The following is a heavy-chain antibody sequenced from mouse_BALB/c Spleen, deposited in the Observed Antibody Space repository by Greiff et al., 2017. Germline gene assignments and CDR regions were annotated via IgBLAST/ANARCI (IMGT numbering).Heavy chain of an antibody. V-gene: IGHV1-14*01. D-gene: IGHD1-1*01. Sequence: EVKLQESGPELVKPGASVKMSCKASGYTFTSYVMHWVKQKPGQGLEWIGYINPYNDGTKYNEKFKGKATLTSDKSSSTAYMELSSLTSEDSAVYYCARITTEGYFDVWGAGTTVTVSS. CDR3: ARITTEGYFDV. J-gene: IGHJ1*01. CDR2: INPYNDGT. CDR1: GYTFTSYV.